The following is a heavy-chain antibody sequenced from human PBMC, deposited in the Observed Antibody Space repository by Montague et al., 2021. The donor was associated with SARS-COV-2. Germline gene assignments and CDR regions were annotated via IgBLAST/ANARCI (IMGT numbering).Heavy chain of an antibody. CDR1: GFTFSSYW. CDR2: IKKDGSEK. J-gene: IGHJ4*02. V-gene: IGHV3-7*01. D-gene: IGHD3-10*01. CDR3: ARDWVGWFGGPFDY. Sequence: SLRLSCAASGFTFSSYWMSWVRQAPGKGLEWVANIKKDGSEKYYVDSVKGRFTISRDNAKNSLYLQMNSLRAEDTAVYYCARDWVGWFGGPFDYWGQGTLVTVSS.